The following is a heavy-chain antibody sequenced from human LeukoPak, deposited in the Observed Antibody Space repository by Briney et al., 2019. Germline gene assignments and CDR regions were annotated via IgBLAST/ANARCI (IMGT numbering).Heavy chain of an antibody. V-gene: IGHV3-66*01. CDR3: ARDSRQSYFDGSGYYL. D-gene: IGHD3-22*01. Sequence: GGSLRLSRAASGVTVSTNYMSWVRQAPGKGLEWVSLIYSGGGTYYADSVKDRFTISRDRSKNTLYLQMSSLRVEDTAVYYCARDSRQSYFDGSGYYLWGQGTLVTVSS. J-gene: IGHJ4*02. CDR2: IYSGGGT. CDR1: GVTVSTNY.